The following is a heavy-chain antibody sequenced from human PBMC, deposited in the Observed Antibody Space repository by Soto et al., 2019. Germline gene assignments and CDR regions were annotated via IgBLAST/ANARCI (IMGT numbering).Heavy chain of an antibody. CDR1: GGSISSYY. CDR2: IFYSGGT. CDR3: ASMIGDPVLSFDS. Sequence: QVQLQESGPGLVKPSETLSLTCTVSGGSISSYYWSWIRQPPGKGLEWIGFIFYSGGTSYNPSLKSRVTISIDTSEYQFSLKLNSVTAADTAVYYWASMIGDPVLSFDSWGQGTLVAVSS. J-gene: IGHJ5*01. V-gene: IGHV4-59*01. D-gene: IGHD3-10*02.